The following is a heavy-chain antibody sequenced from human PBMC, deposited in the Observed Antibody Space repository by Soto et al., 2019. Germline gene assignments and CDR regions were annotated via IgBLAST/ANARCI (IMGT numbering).Heavy chain of an antibody. J-gene: IGHJ4*02. CDR3: ARASKDIVLVPAAPVDY. CDR1: GYTFTSYG. D-gene: IGHD2-2*01. V-gene: IGHV1-18*01. CDR2: ISAYNGNT. Sequence: GASVKVSCKASGYTFTSYGISWVRQAPGQGLEWMGWISAYNGNTNYAQKLQGRVTMTTDTSTSTAYMELRSLRSDDTAVYYCARASKDIVLVPAAPVDYWGQGTLVTVSS.